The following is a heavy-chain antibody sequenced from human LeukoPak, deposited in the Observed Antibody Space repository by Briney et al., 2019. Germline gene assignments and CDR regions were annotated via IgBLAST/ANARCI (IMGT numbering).Heavy chain of an antibody. CDR1: GFTFSTYG. CDR3: AKVSRYCSSTSCWTNYYYYGMDV. V-gene: IGHV3-30*18. D-gene: IGHD2-2*01. Sequence: SGGSLRLSCAASGFTFSTYGMHWVRQAPAKGLEWVAVISYDGSNKYYADSVKGRFTISRDNSKNTLYLQMNSLRAEDTAVYYCAKVSRYCSSTSCWTNYYYYGMDVWGQGTTVTVSS. J-gene: IGHJ6*02. CDR2: ISYDGSNK.